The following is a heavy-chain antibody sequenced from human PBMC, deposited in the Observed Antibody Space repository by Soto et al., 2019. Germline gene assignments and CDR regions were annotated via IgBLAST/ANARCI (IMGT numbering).Heavy chain of an antibody. Sequence: QITLRESGPTLVKPTQTLTLTCTFSGFSLTTSGVGVGWIRQPPGKALEWLAHIYWDDDRRYTPSLKNRLTIARDTPNDRVLLPITNLDHVHTPTHSCPHTRGVPVSSASGVFDDWRQGTLVTASS. CDR2: IYWDDDR. CDR1: GFSLTTSGVG. V-gene: IGHV2-5*02. D-gene: IGHD2-8*01. J-gene: IGHJ4*02. CDR3: PHTRGVPVSSASGVFDD.